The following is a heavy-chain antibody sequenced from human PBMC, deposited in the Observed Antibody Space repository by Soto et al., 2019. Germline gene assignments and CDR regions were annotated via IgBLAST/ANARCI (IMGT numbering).Heavy chain of an antibody. CDR3: TRGPRGIAAAGSYYYGMDV. CDR1: GFTFGDYA. CDR2: IRSKAYGGTT. J-gene: IGHJ6*02. D-gene: IGHD6-13*01. V-gene: IGHV3-49*03. Sequence: GGSLRLSCTASGFTFGDYAMSWFRQAPGKGLEWVGFIRSKAYGGTTEYAASVKGRFTISRDDSKSIAYLQMNSLKTEDTAVYYRTRGPRGIAAAGSYYYGMDVWGQGTTVTVSS.